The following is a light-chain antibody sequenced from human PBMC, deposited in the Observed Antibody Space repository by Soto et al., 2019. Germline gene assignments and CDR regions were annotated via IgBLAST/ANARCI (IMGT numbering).Light chain of an antibody. CDR1: SSDVGGYNF. CDR3: TSYAGSNNRYV. J-gene: IGLJ1*01. V-gene: IGLV2-8*01. CDR2: EIN. Sequence: QSALTQPPSASGSPGQSVTISCTGTSSDVGGYNFVSWYQQQPGKAPKHIIYEINKRPSGVPDRFSGSKSGNTASLTVSGLQAEDEADYYCTSYAGSNNRYVFGTGTKLTVL.